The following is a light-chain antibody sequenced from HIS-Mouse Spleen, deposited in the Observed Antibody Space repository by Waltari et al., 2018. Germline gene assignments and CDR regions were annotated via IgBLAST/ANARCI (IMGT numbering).Light chain of an antibody. CDR3: YSTDSSGNHRV. J-gene: IGLJ2*01. CDR2: EES. Sequence: SYELPQPPSASVSPGQTARITCSGDALPKQYAYLYQQKAGQAPVLVIYEESKRPSGIPERFSGSSSGTMATLTISGAQVEDEADYYCYSTDSSGNHRVFGGGTKLTVL. V-gene: IGLV3-10*01. CDR1: ALPKQY.